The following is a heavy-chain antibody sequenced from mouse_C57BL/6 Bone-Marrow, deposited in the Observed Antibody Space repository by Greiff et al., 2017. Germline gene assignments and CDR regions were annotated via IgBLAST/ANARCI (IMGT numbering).Heavy chain of an antibody. D-gene: IGHD6-5*01. CDR1: GFSLTSYG. CDR3: AKMAYLLWYFVV. V-gene: IGHV2-5*01. J-gene: IGHJ1*03. CDR2: IWSGGST. Sequence: VMLVESGPGLVQPSQSLSITCTVSGFSLTSYGVHWVRQSPGKGLEWLGVIWSGGSTDYNAAFMSRLSITKDNSKSQVFFKMNSLQADDTPIYYWAKMAYLLWYFVVWGTGPTVTVSS.